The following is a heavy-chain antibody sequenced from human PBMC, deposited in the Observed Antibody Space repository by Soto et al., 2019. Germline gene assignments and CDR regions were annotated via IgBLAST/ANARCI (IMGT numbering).Heavy chain of an antibody. J-gene: IGHJ6*02. CDR3: ARNRPHSPHYGMHV. CDR1: GFTFSSYD. D-gene: IGHD2-21*01. CDR2: IGTAGDT. Sequence: GGSLRLSCAASGFTFSSYDMHWVRQATGKGLEWVSAIGTAGDTYYPGSVKGRFTISRENAKNSLYLQMNSLRAGDTAVYYCARNRPHSPHYGMHVCGQRTTVTVS. V-gene: IGHV3-13*01.